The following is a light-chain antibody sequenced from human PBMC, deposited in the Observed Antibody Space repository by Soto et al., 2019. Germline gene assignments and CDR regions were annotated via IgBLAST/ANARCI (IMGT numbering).Light chain of an antibody. CDR1: QSVSSW. J-gene: IGKJ5*01. Sequence: EIQMTQSPSPLSPSVGPRAPLTCPASQSVSSWLAWYQQKPGQAPRLLIYGASSRATGIPARFSGSGSGTDFTLTISSLEPEDFAVYYCQQSDSRPPITFGQGTRLEIK. V-gene: IGKV3-11*01. CDR3: QQSDSRPPIT. CDR2: GAS.